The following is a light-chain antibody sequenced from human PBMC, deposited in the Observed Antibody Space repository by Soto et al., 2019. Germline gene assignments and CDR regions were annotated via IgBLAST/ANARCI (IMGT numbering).Light chain of an antibody. V-gene: IGLV2-14*01. CDR3: SSYTSSSSYLI. CDR1: NSDVGDYNY. J-gene: IGLJ2*01. Sequence: QSALAQPASVSGSPGQSITISCTGTNSDVGDYNYVSWYQRHPGKAPKLMIYDVYNRPSGISNRFSGSKSGNTASLTISGLQAEDEADYYCSSYTSSSSYLIFGGGTNPTVL. CDR2: DVY.